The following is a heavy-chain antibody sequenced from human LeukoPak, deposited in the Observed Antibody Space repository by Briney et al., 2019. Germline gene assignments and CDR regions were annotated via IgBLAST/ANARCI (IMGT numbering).Heavy chain of an antibody. J-gene: IGHJ4*02. Sequence: PSETLSLTCAVSGGSISSGDYSWSWIRQPPGKGLEWTGYIYHSGSTLYNPSLKSRLTMSVDRSNNQFSLRLSSVTAAGTAVYYCAGDNSKSYRFDYWGQGTLVTVSS. CDR2: IYHSGST. D-gene: IGHD5-18*01. V-gene: IGHV4-30-2*01. CDR1: GGSISSGDYS. CDR3: AGDNSKSYRFDY.